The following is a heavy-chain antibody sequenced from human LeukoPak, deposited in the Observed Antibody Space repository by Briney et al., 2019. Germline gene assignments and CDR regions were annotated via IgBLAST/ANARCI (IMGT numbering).Heavy chain of an antibody. D-gene: IGHD3-16*01. CDR2: IYDSGST. Sequence: SDTLSLTCTVSGGSISSYYWSWIRQPPGKGLEWIGYIYDSGSTNYNPSLKSRVTISVDTSKNQFSLKLSSVTAADTSVYYCASSLGIRHLGYWGQGNLVTVSS. CDR1: GGSISSYY. J-gene: IGHJ4*02. V-gene: IGHV4-59*01. CDR3: ASSLGIRHLGY.